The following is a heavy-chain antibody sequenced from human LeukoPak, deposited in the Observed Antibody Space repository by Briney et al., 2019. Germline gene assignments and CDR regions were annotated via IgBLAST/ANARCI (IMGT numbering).Heavy chain of an antibody. Sequence: GGSLRLSCAASGFTFSNYNMNWVRQAPGKGLEWVSSIRSSTTYVYYADSVKGRFTISRDNAKNSLYLQMNSLRAEDTAVYYCASWKVVISNGGSDIWGQGTMVTVSS. CDR2: IRSSTTYV. V-gene: IGHV3-21*01. J-gene: IGHJ3*02. CDR3: ASWKVVISNGGSDI. CDR1: GFTFSNYN. D-gene: IGHD4-23*01.